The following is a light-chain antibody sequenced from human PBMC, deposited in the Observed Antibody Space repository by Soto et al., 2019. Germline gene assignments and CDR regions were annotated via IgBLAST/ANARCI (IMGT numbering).Light chain of an antibody. CDR3: QQLNSYPRT. CDR2: AAS. J-gene: IGKJ1*01. CDR1: QGITTD. Sequence: IQLTQSPSSLSASVGDTVTITCRATQGITTDLAWYQQKPGRAPELLIYAASTVQSGVPSRFSGSGFGTDFTLTITSLQPEDAATYRCQQLNSYPRTFGQGTKGYIK. V-gene: IGKV1-9*01.